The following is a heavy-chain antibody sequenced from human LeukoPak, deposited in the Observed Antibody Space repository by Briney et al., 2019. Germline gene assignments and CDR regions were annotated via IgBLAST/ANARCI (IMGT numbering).Heavy chain of an antibody. V-gene: IGHV1-69*05. Sequence: ASVTVSCKASGGTFSSYAISWVRQAPGQGLEWMGGIIPIFGTANYAQKFQGRVTIATDESTSTAYMELSSLRTEDTAVYYCARGTVVTAIEYWFDPWGQGTLVTVSS. CDR2: IIPIFGTA. J-gene: IGHJ5*02. CDR1: GGTFSSYA. CDR3: ARGTVVTAIEYWFDP. D-gene: IGHD2-21*02.